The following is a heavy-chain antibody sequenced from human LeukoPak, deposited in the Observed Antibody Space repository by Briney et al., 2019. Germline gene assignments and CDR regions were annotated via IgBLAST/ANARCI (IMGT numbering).Heavy chain of an antibody. J-gene: IGHJ6*03. Sequence: SETLSLTCTVSGGSISSYYWSWIRQPPGKGLEWVGYIYTSGSTNYNPSLKSRVTISVDTSKNQFSLKLSSVTAADTAVYYCATYSGYDWGSYYYYYMDVWGKGTTVTVSS. D-gene: IGHD5-12*01. CDR3: ATYSGYDWGSYYYYYMDV. CDR1: GGSISSYY. CDR2: IYTSGST. V-gene: IGHV4-4*09.